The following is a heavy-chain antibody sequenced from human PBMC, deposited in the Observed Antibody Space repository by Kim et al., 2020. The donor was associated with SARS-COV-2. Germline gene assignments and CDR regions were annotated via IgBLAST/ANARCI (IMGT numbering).Heavy chain of an antibody. V-gene: IGHV4-59*01. D-gene: IGHD1-1*01. CDR3: AAEDLERGDAFDI. Sequence: YIRSLKSRDTISVDASKNQFSLKLSSVTAADTAVYYCAAEDLERGDAFDIWGQGTMVTVSS. J-gene: IGHJ3*02.